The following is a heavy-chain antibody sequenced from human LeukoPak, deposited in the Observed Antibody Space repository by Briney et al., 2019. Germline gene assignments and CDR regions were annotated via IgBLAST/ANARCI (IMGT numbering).Heavy chain of an antibody. V-gene: IGHV3-7*01. CDR3: ARVKGVPAAHHFDY. J-gene: IGHJ4*02. D-gene: IGHD2-2*01. Sequence: GGSLRLSCAASGFTFSSYWMSWVRQAPGTGLEWVANIKQDGSEKYYVDSVKGRFTISRDNAKNSLYLQMNSLRAEDTAVYYCARVKGVPAAHHFDYWGQGTLVTVSS. CDR2: IKQDGSEK. CDR1: GFTFSSYW.